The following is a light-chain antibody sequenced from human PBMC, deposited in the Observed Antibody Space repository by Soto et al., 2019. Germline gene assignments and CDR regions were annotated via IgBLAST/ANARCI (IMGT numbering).Light chain of an antibody. CDR1: SRDVGIYNY. J-gene: IGLJ2*01. CDR2: DVT. CDR3: CSYAGNDTLL. Sequence: QSVLTQPRSVSGSPGQSVTVSCTGTSRDVGIYNYVSWYQQRPGTAPKVMIYDVTKRPSGVPDRFSGSKSANTASLTISGLQADDEADYYCCSYAGNDTLLFGGGTKVTVL. V-gene: IGLV2-11*01.